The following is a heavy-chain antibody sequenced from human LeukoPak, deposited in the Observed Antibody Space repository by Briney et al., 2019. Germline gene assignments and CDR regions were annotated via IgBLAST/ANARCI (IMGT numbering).Heavy chain of an antibody. CDR3: ARGEYYDSFDP. CDR1: GGSISSSSYY. V-gene: IGHV4-39*07. D-gene: IGHD3-22*01. Sequence: SETLSLTCTVSGGSISSSSYYWGWIRQPPGKGLEWIGSIYYSGSTNYNPSLKSRVTISVDTSKNQFSLKLSSVTAADTAVYYCARGEYYDSFDPWGQGTLVTVSS. CDR2: IYYSGST. J-gene: IGHJ5*02.